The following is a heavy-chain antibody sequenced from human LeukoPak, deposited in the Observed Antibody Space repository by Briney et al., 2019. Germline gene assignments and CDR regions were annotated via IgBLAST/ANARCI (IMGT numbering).Heavy chain of an antibody. V-gene: IGHV4-39*01. J-gene: IGHJ4*02. CDR3: ARTFIVGATRTSTGDPDYFDY. Sequence: SETLSLTCTVSGGSISSSSYYWGWIRQPPGKGLEWIGSIYYSGSTYYNPSLKSRVTISVDTSKNQFSLKVSSVTAADTAVYYCARTFIVGATRTSTGDPDYFDYWGQGTLVTVSS. CDR1: GGSISSSSYY. D-gene: IGHD1-26*01. CDR2: IYYSGST.